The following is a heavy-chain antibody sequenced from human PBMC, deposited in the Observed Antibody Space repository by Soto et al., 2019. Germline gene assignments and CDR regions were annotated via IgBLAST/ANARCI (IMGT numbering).Heavy chain of an antibody. CDR1: GGSISSYY. CDR3: ARDLGLAVAGTRWFDP. Sequence: SETLSLTCTVSGGSISSYYWSWIRQPPGKGLEWIGYIYYSGSTNYNPSLKSRGTISVDTSKNQFSLKLSSVTAADTAVYYCARDLGLAVAGTRWFDPWGQGTLVTVSS. J-gene: IGHJ5*02. D-gene: IGHD6-19*01. V-gene: IGHV4-59*01. CDR2: IYYSGST.